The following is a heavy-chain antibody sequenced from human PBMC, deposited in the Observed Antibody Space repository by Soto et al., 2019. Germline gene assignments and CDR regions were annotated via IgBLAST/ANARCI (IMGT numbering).Heavy chain of an antibody. CDR1: GGTFSSYT. CDR3: ARDIHDYGDYAEDY. D-gene: IGHD4-17*01. V-gene: IGHV1-69*13. J-gene: IGHJ4*02. Sequence: SVKISCTASGGTFSSYTISWVRQAPGQGREWMGGIIPIFGTANYAQKFQGRVTITADESTSTAYMELSSLRSEDTAVYYCARDIHDYGDYAEDYWGQGTLVTVSS. CDR2: IIPIFGTA.